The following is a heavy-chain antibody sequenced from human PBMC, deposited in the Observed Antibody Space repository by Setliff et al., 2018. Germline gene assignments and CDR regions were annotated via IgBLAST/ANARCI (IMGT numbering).Heavy chain of an antibody. V-gene: IGHV3-20*04. CDR1: GFKFDDHV. CDR3: ARDDGILYDSSGYPDY. CDR2: ITWNSDNT. Sequence: GGSLRLSCVASGFKFDDHVMYWVRQVPGKGLEWVAGITWNSDNTGYADSVKGRFTISRDNAKSSLYLQMNSLRGEDTAMYYCARDDGILYDSSGYPDYWGQGTLVTVSS. J-gene: IGHJ4*02. D-gene: IGHD3-22*01.